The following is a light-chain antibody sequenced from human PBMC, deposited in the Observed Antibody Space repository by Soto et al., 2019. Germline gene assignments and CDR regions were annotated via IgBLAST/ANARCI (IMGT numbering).Light chain of an antibody. V-gene: IGKV3-11*01. CDR2: DAS. CDR1: QGVXSD. CDR3: QQRRNGTPT. J-gene: IGKJ5*01. Sequence: IVMTQWPATLYLSPGERATLSCRASQGVXSDFGWYQQLPGQAPRLLXDDASNMATGIPARLSGSGSGTDFTLTISSLEPEDFAVYYCQQRRNGTPTFGQGTRLEIK.